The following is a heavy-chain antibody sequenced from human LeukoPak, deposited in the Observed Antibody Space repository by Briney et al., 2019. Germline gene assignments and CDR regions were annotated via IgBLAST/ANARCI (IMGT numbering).Heavy chain of an antibody. Sequence: ASRKVSCKASVYTFTYNYIHWVLQTPGQGLEWTGIINPSGGSTSYAQKLQFRVTMTRDTSTSTVYMELSSLRSEDTAVYYCATEVAAMIKFSYIFDYWGQGTLVTVSS. CDR1: VYTFTYNY. D-gene: IGHD2-15*01. J-gene: IGHJ4*02. V-gene: IGHV1-46*03. CDR2: INPSGGST. CDR3: ATEVAAMIKFSYIFDY.